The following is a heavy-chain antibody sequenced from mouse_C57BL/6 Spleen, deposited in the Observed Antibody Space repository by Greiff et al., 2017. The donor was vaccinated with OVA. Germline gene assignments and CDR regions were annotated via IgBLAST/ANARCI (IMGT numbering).Heavy chain of an antibody. J-gene: IGHJ3*01. Sequence: DVHLVESGEGLVKPGGSLKLSCAASGFTFSSYAMSWVRQTPEKRLEWVAYISSGGDYIYYADTVKGRFTISRDNARNTLYLQMSSLKSEDTAMYYCTRSYDPAWFAYWGQGTLVTVSA. CDR3: TRSYDPAWFAY. CDR1: GFTFSSYA. CDR2: ISSGGDYI. V-gene: IGHV5-9-1*02. D-gene: IGHD1-1*01.